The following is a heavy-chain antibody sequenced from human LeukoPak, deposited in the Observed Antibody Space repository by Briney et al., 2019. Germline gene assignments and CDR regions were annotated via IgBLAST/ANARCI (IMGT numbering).Heavy chain of an antibody. J-gene: IGHJ4*02. V-gene: IGHV4-39*07. D-gene: IGHD4-11*01. CDR2: VHDTGST. CDR3: AREATSYSYYLDY. CDR1: GGSISSSSYY. Sequence: SETLSLTCSVSGGSISSSSYYWGWLRQPPGKGLEGIGSVHDTGSTFYNPSLKSRVTISLDTSKNQFSLKLSSVTAADTAVYYCAREATSYSYYLDYWGQGSLVTVSS.